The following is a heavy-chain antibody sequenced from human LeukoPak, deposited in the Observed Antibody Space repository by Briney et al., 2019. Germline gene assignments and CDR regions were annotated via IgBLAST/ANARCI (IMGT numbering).Heavy chain of an antibody. D-gene: IGHD2-2*01. CDR1: GFTFSRYS. V-gene: IGHV3-21*01. Sequence: GGSLRLSCAASGFTFSRYSMNWVRQAPGKGGEGVSSISSSSSYIYYADSVKGRFTISRDNAKNSLYLQMNSLRAEDTAVYYCAREGVFCSSTSCYSPHRRGQGTLVTVSS. J-gene: IGHJ4*02. CDR2: ISSSSSYI. CDR3: AREGVFCSSTSCYSPHR.